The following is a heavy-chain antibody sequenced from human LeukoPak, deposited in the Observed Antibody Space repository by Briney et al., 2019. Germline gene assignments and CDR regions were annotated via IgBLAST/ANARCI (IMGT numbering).Heavy chain of an antibody. D-gene: IGHD2-2*02. CDR1: GFTFSSYW. V-gene: IGHV3-7*01. CDR3: ARRCSSTRCYTSQNNWFDP. CDR2: IKQDGREK. Sequence: GGSLRLSCAASGFTFSSYWMSSGRQAPGKGLELVANIKQDGREKYYVVSVKGRFPISRDNAKNSLYLQMNSLRAEDTGVYHCARRCSSTRCYTSQNNWFDPWGQGTLVTVSS. J-gene: IGHJ5*02.